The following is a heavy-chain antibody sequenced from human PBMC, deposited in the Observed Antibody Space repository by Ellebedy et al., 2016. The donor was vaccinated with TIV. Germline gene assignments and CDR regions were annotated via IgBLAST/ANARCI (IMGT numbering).Heavy chain of an antibody. CDR3: AREGVVTRDFDY. J-gene: IGHJ4*02. D-gene: IGHD4-23*01. V-gene: IGHV1-46*01. CDR2: INPSSGST. Sequence: ASVKVSCXASGYTFTSNYLHWVRQAPGQGLEWMGIINPSSGSTRYAQGTRYAQKFQGRVTVTRDTSTSTVYMQLSSLTSEDTAVYYCAREGVVTRDFDYWGQGTLVTVSS. CDR1: GYTFTSNY.